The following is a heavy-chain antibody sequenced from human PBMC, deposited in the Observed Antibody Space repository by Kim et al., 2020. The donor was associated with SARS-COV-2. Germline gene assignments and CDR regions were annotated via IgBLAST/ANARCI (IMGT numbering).Heavy chain of an antibody. CDR3: ARSLYAASTRSLDS. CDR1: GFTFSHHG. D-gene: IGHD2-8*01. J-gene: IGHJ4*02. V-gene: IGHV3-23*01. Sequence: GGSLRLSCAASGFTFSHHGMNWVRQAPGKGLEWVSIVDAGGGVTYYADSVKGRFTISRDNSKKTLYLQMNTLRVEDTAVYYCARSLYAASTRSLDSWGQGTLVTVSS. CDR2: VDAGGGVT.